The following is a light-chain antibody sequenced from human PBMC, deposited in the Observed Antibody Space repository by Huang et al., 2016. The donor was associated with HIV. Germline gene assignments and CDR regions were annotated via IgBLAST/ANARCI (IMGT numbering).Light chain of an antibody. CDR1: HGVSNK. V-gene: IGKV3-15*01. J-gene: IGKJ2*03. Sequence: IVMTQSPATMSVSPGQRVTLSCRASHGVSNKVAWYQQKPGQAPRILIYDASKRAINTPARFSGSGSGTEFTLTINSLQSEDFAVYHCQQYNNWPRESFGQGTKLEIK. CDR2: DAS. CDR3: QQYNNWPRES.